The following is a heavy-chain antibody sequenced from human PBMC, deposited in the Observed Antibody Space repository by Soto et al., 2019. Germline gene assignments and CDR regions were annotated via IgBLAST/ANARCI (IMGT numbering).Heavy chain of an antibody. D-gene: IGHD3-16*02. CDR2: ISAYNGNT. CDR1: GYTFTGCY. CDR3: ATEGPNHRLS. J-gene: IGHJ5*02. Sequence: ASVKVSCKASGYTFTGCYMHWVRQAPGQGLEWMGWISAYNGNTNYAQKLQGRVTMTTDTSTSTAYMELRSLRSDDTAVYYCATEGPNHRLSWGQGTLVTVSS. V-gene: IGHV1-18*04.